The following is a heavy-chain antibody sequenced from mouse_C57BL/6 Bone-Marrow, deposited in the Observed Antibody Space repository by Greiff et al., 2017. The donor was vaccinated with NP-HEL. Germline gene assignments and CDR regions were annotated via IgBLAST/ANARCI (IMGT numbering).Heavy chain of an antibody. V-gene: IGHV1-64*01. CDR2: IHPNSGST. D-gene: IGHD1-1*01. J-gene: IGHJ1*03. Sequence: QVQLQQPGAELVKPGASVKLSCKASGYTFTSYWMHWVKQRPGQGLEWIGMIHPNSGSTNYNEKFKSKATLTVDKSSSTAYMQISSLTSEDSAVYYCARYYGSSYPHWYFDVWGTGTTVTVSS. CDR1: GYTFTSYW. CDR3: ARYYGSSYPHWYFDV.